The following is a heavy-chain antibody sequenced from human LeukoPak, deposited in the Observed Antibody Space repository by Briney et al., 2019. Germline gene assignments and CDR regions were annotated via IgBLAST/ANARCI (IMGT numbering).Heavy chain of an antibody. V-gene: IGHV3-53*01. J-gene: IGHJ5*02. CDR2: IYSGGST. CDR3: VPRPFDP. CDR1: GFTVSSNY. Sequence: GGSLRLSCAASGFTVSSNYMSWVRQAPGKGLEWVSVIYSGGSTYYADSVKGRFTISRDNSKNTLYLQMNNLRAEDTAVYYCVPRPFDPWGQGTLVTVSS.